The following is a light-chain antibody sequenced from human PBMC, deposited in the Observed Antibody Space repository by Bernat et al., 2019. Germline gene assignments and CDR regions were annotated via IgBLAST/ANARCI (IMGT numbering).Light chain of an antibody. CDR2: SNN. CDR3: AAWDDSLTGRV. CDR1: SSNIGSNY. J-gene: IGLJ3*02. Sequence: QSVVTQPPSASGTPGQRVTISCSGSSSNIGSNYVYWYQQVPGTAPKLLIYSNNQRPSVVPDRFSGSKSGTSASLAISGLRSEDEADYYCAAWDDSLTGRVFGGGTKLTVL. V-gene: IGLV1-47*02.